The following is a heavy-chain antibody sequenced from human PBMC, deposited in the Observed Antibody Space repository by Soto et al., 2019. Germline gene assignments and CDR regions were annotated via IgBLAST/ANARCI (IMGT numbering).Heavy chain of an antibody. CDR3: VGEVGFQLIY. V-gene: IGHV3-48*01. D-gene: IGHD2-2*01. CDR2: ITSSSVT. J-gene: IGHJ4*02. Sequence: PGGSLILSCAASGFTFSTHSMNWVRQAPGKGLEWISYITSSSVTMYADSVKGRFTISRDNAKNSLYLQMNSLRAEDTAVYFCVGEVGFQLIYWGQGTLVTGSS. CDR1: GFTFSTHS.